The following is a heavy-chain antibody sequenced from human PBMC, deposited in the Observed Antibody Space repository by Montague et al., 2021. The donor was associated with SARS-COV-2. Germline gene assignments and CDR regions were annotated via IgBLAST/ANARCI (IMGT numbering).Heavy chain of an antibody. CDR2: IWYDGSNK. CDR3: ARDSKSYYYGSFFRGGNYFDY. V-gene: IGHV3-33*01. J-gene: IGHJ4*02. CDR1: GFTFSSYG. D-gene: IGHD3-10*01. Sequence: SLRLSCAASGFTFSSYGMHWVRQAPGKGLEWVAVIWYDGSNKYYADSVKGRFTISRDNSKNTLYLQMNSLGAEDTAVYYCARDSKSYYYGSFFRGGNYFDYWGQGTLVTVSS.